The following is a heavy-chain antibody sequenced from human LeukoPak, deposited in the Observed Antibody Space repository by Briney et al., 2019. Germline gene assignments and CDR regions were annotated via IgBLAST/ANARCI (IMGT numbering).Heavy chain of an antibody. J-gene: IGHJ4*02. D-gene: IGHD6-13*01. CDR1: GFTFSSYS. V-gene: IGHV3-21*01. Sequence: GGSLRLSCAASGFTFSSYSMNWVRQAPGKGLEWVSSISSSSSYIYYADSVKGRFTISRDNSKNTLYLQMNSLRAEDTAVYYCATGMAAAGRDYWGQGTLVTVSS. CDR3: ATGMAAAGRDY. CDR2: ISSSSSYI.